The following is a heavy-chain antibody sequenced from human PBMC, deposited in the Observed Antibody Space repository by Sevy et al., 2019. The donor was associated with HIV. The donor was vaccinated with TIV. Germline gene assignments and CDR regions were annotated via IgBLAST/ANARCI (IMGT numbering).Heavy chain of an antibody. J-gene: IGHJ5*02. Sequence: ASMKVSCKASGYTFTSYGISWVRQAPGQGLEWMGWISAYNGNTNYAQKLQGRVTMTTDTSTSTAYMELRSLRSDDTAVYYCARDLVGYCSSTSCYAGRWFDPWGQGTLVTVSS. CDR1: GYTFTSYG. CDR2: ISAYNGNT. CDR3: ARDLVGYCSSTSCYAGRWFDP. V-gene: IGHV1-18*01. D-gene: IGHD2-2*01.